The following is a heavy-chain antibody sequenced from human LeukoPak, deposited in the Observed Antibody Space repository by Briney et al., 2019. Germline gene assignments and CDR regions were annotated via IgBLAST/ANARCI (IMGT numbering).Heavy chain of an antibody. CDR1: GFTFSSYA. CDR3: AKIVQLEREGVDY. D-gene: IGHD1-1*01. Sequence: GGSLRLSCAASGFTFSSYARSWIRQAPGKGLEWVSAISGSGGSTYYADSVKGRFTISRDNSKNTLYLQMNSLRAEDTAVYYCAKIVQLEREGVDYWGQGTLVTVSS. J-gene: IGHJ4*02. CDR2: ISGSGGST. V-gene: IGHV3-23*01.